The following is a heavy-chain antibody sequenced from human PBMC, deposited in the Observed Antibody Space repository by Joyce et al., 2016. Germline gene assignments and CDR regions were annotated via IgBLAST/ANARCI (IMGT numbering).Heavy chain of an antibody. J-gene: IGHJ4*02. CDR1: GFSLSTGGMR. V-gene: IGHV2-70*04. CDR3: ARTFTPTYYDSSGQKVKHEDFDY. Sequence: QVTLKESGPALVKPTQTLTLTCTFSGFSLSTGGMRVSWIRQPPGKALEWLARIDWDDDKFYSTSLETRLTNSKDTSKNQVVLTMTNMDPVDTATYYCARTFTPTYYDSSGQKVKHEDFDYWGQGTLVTVSS. D-gene: IGHD3-22*01. CDR2: IDWDDDK.